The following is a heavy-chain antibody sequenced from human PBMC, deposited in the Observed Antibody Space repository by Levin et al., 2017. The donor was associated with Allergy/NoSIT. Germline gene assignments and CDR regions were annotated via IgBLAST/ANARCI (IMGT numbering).Heavy chain of an antibody. V-gene: IGHV3-48*03. CDR2: IKSSGRTV. J-gene: IGHJ6*04. D-gene: IGHD3-10*01. CDR3: ARYDSIYYNMDV. CDR1: GFTFSTYG. Sequence: PGGSLRLSCAVSGFTFSTYGMTWVRQAPGKGLEWVSHIKSSGRTVYNADSVKGRFTISRDNAKNSVYMQMNSLRADDTAVYYCARYDSIYYNMDVWGTGTTVTVSS.